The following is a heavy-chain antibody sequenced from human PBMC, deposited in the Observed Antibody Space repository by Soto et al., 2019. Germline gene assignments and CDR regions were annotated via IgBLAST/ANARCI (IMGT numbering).Heavy chain of an antibody. CDR1: GGTFSSYT. CDR3: AREREVYYGSGSYYKADY. J-gene: IGHJ4*02. D-gene: IGHD3-10*01. Sequence: QVQLVQSGAEVKKPGSSVKVSCKASGGTFSSYTISWVRQAPGQGLEWMGRIIPILGIANYAQKFQGRVTITADKSTSIAYMELSSLRSEDTAVYYCAREREVYYGSGSYYKADYWGQGTLVTVSS. V-gene: IGHV1-69*08. CDR2: IIPILGIA.